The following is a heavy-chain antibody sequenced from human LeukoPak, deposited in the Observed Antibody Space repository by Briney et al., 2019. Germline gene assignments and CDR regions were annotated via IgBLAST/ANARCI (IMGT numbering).Heavy chain of an antibody. CDR1: GFTFSSYS. CDR3: ARDRPADYYDSSGPSDY. V-gene: IGHV3-21*01. D-gene: IGHD3-22*01. Sequence: GGSLRLSCAASGFTFSSYSMNWVRQAPGKGLECVSSISSSSSYIYYADSVKGRFTISRDNAKNSLYLQMNSLRAEDTAVYYCARDRPADYYDSSGPSDYWGQGTLVTVSS. J-gene: IGHJ4*02. CDR2: ISSSSSYI.